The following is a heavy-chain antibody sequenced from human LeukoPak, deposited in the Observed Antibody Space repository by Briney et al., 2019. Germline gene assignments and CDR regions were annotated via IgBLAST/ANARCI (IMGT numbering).Heavy chain of an antibody. CDR3: ARGVSRFDP. CDR2: INHSGST. CDR1: GGSFSGYY. V-gene: IGHV4-34*01. J-gene: IGHJ5*02. D-gene: IGHD5/OR15-5a*01. Sequence: SETLSLTCAVSGGSFSGYYWSWIRQPPGKGLEWIGEINHSGSTNYNPSLKSRVTISVDTSKNQFSLKLSSVTAADTAVYYCARGVSRFDPWGQGTLVTVSS.